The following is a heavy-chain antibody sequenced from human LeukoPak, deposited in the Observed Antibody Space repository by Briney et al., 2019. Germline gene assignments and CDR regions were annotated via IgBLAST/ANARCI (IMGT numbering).Heavy chain of an antibody. Sequence: GGSLRLSCAASGFTFRTYWIGWVRQAPGKGLEWVANIHQDGNEKYYVDSVKGRFTISRDNAKNSLYLQMNSLRAEDTAVYYCARGDKFSGDYWGQGTLVTVSS. V-gene: IGHV3-7*04. CDR1: GFTFRTYW. D-gene: IGHD2-15*01. J-gene: IGHJ4*02. CDR3: ARGDKFSGDY. CDR2: IHQDGNEK.